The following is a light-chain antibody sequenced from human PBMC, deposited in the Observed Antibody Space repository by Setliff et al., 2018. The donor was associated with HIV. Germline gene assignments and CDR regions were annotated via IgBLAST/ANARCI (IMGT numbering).Light chain of an antibody. Sequence: QSVLTQPPSVSAAPGQKVTVSCSGSNSNIENNYVSWYQQLPGTAPKLLINDNDKRPSGIPDRLSGSKSGTSATLGITGLQSGDEADYFCGTWDTSLRAYVFGSGTKVTVL. V-gene: IGLV1-51*01. CDR3: GTWDTSLRAYV. CDR2: DND. CDR1: NSNIENNY. J-gene: IGLJ1*01.